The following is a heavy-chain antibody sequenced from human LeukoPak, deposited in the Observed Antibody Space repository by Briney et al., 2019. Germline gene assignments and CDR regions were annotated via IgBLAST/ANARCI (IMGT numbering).Heavy chain of an antibody. CDR2: ISYDGSNE. Sequence: GGSLRLSCAASGFTFSSYAMHWVRQAPGKGLEWVAVISYDGSNEYYADSVKGRFTISRDNSKNTLYLQMNSLRAEDTAVYYCAKSVDSSGYYRYYYYGMDVWGQGTTVTVSS. V-gene: IGHV3-30-3*02. D-gene: IGHD3-22*01. CDR3: AKSVDSSGYYRYYYYGMDV. J-gene: IGHJ6*02. CDR1: GFTFSSYA.